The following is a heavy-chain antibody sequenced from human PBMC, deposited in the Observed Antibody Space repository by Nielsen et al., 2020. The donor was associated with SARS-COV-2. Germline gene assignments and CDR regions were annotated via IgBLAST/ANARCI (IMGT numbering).Heavy chain of an antibody. CDR1: RFTFDDYT. CDR3: ARESVTGTDAFDI. D-gene: IGHD6-19*01. Sequence: GESLKISCAASRFTFDDYTMHWVRQAPGKGLEWVSLISWDGGSTYYADSVKGRFTISRDNAENSLSLQMNSLRAEDTAVYYCARESVTGTDAFDIWGQGAVVTVSS. J-gene: IGHJ3*02. V-gene: IGHV3-43*01. CDR2: ISWDGGST.